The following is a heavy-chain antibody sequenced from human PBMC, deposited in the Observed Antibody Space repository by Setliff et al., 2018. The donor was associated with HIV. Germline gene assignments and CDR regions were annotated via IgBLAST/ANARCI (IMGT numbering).Heavy chain of an antibody. Sequence: PSETLSLTCDVSGFSISSRYYWGWIRQPPGKGLEWIGSICHSGTTYYNPSLESRVTISVDTSKNQFSLKLSSVTAADTAVYYCARVRQVSDYGDYDYYFDYWGQGTLVTVSS. CDR2: ICHSGTT. V-gene: IGHV4-38-2*01. D-gene: IGHD4-17*01. CDR1: GFSISSRYY. J-gene: IGHJ4*02. CDR3: ARVRQVSDYGDYDYYFDY.